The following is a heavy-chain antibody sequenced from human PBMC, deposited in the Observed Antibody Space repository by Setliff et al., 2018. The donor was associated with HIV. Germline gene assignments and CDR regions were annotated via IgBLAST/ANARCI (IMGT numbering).Heavy chain of an antibody. CDR1: GYTFNNYA. CDR3: ARDLKRPNSNFWGGYPIPFDS. Sequence: ASVKVSCKASGYTFNNYAMNWVRQAPGQGLELMGWINTNTGNPTYAQGFTGRFVFSLDTSVSTAYLQISSLKAEDTAVYFCARDLKRPNSNFWGGYPIPFDSWGQGTLVTVLL. D-gene: IGHD3-3*01. CDR2: INTNTGNP. V-gene: IGHV7-4-1*02. J-gene: IGHJ4*02.